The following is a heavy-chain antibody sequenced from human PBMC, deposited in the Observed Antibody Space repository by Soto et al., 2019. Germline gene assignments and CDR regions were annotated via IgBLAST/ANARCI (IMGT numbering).Heavy chain of an antibody. CDR1: GFTFDDYA. J-gene: IGHJ4*02. D-gene: IGHD3-10*01. V-gene: IGHV3-9*01. CDR3: AKDISGGSGSYYRYFDY. CDR2: ISWNSGSI. Sequence: GGSLRLSCAASGFTFDDYAMHWVRQAPGKGPEWVSGISWNSGSIGYADSVKGRFTISRDNAKNSLYLQMNSLRAEDTALYYCAKDISGGSGSYYRYFDYWGQGTLVTVSS.